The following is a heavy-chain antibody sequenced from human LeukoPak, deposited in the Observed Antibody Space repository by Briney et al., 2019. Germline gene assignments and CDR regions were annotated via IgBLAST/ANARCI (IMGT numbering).Heavy chain of an antibody. Sequence: AGGSLRLSCSASGFTFSSYAMSWVRQAPGKGLEWVSAISGLGGSTYYADSVKGRFTISRDNSKNTLYLQMNSLRAEDTAVYYCARDDYGETFDYWGQGTLVTVSS. V-gene: IGHV3-23*01. J-gene: IGHJ4*02. CDR3: ARDDYGETFDY. D-gene: IGHD4-17*01. CDR1: GFTFSSYA. CDR2: ISGLGGST.